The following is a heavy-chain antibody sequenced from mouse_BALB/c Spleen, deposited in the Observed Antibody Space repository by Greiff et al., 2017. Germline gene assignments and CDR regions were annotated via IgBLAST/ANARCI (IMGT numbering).Heavy chain of an antibody. D-gene: IGHD2-4*01. V-gene: IGHV1-4*01. CDR1: GYTFTSYT. CDR2: INPSSGYT. Sequence: QVQLQQSGAELARPGASVKMSCKASGYTFTSYTMHWVKQRPGQGLEWIEYINPSSGYTNYNQKFKDKATLTADKSSSTAYMQLSSLTSEDSAVYYCARWGSTMITRGAMDYWGQGTSVTVSS. J-gene: IGHJ4*01. CDR3: ARWGSTMITRGAMDY.